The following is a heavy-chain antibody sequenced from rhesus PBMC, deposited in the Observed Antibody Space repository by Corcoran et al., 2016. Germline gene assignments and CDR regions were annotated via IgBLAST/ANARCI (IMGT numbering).Heavy chain of an antibody. CDR2: IKRKADGETA. Sequence: GAGLVQPGGSLRLSCAASGFTFSHSWMTWVRQAPGKGLEWVARIKRKADGETADYTASLKGRFTNSRDDSKNTLYLQMNSLKTEDTAVYYCTTVGGYCSGGVCYYPFDFWGQGVLVTVSS. D-gene: IGHD2-8*01. CDR3: TTVGGYCSGGVCYYPFDF. J-gene: IGHJ4*01. CDR1: GFTFSHSW. V-gene: IGHV3-30*02.